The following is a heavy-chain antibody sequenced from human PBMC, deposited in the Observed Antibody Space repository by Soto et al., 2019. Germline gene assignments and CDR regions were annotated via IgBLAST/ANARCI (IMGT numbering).Heavy chain of an antibody. CDR3: AKYSSHWDEDY. V-gene: IGHV3-23*01. CDR1: GFTFSSYA. J-gene: IGHJ4*02. CDR2: ISGSGEST. D-gene: IGHD3-22*01. Sequence: EVQLLESGGGLVQPGGSLRLSCAASGFTFSSYAMTWVRQAPGEGLQWVSSISGSGESTFHADSVKGRFTISRDNSKNTLTLQMNSLRAEDTAIYYCAKYSSHWDEDYWGQGTLVTVSS.